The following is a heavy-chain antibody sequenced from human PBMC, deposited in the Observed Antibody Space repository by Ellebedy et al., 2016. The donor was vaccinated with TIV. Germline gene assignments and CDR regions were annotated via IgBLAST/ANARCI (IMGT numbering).Heavy chain of an antibody. D-gene: IGHD3-22*01. Sequence: GESLKISCAASGFTFSGYWMHWVRQAPGKGLEWVSRVNGDESTTTYADPVKGLFTISRDNAKNTLFLQMNSLRAEDTAVYYCARARRYHYDSIGYLSLDYWGQGTLVTVSS. CDR1: GFTFSGYW. CDR3: ARARRYHYDSIGYLSLDY. J-gene: IGHJ4*02. CDR2: VNGDESTT. V-gene: IGHV3-74*01.